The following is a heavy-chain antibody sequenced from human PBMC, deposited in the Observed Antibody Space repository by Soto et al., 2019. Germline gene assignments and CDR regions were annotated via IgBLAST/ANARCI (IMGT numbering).Heavy chain of an antibody. D-gene: IGHD3-22*01. V-gene: IGHV3-23*01. J-gene: IGHJ4*02. Sequence: GGSLRLSCAASGFTFSSYAMSWVRQAPGKGLEWVSAISGSGGSTYYADSVKGRFTISRDNSKNTLYLQMNSLRAEDTAVYYCAKTLARITMIVVVDDPPYFDYWGKGALVTVSS. CDR1: GFTFSSYA. CDR3: AKTLARITMIVVVDDPPYFDY. CDR2: ISGSGGST.